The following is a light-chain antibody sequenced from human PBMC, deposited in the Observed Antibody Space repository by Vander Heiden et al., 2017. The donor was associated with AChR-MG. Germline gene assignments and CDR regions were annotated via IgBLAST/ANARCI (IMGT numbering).Light chain of an antibody. CDR3: QQANSFPYT. V-gene: IGKV1-12*02. J-gene: IGKJ2*01. CDR1: QGVNNW. CDR2: AAS. Sequence: DVQMTQSPSSVSASVGDTVTLACRASQGVNNWLAWYQQKPGKAPKLLISAASTLRSGVPIRFSGSGSGTDFTLTISSLQPEDFATYYCQQANSFPYTFGQGTKLEIK.